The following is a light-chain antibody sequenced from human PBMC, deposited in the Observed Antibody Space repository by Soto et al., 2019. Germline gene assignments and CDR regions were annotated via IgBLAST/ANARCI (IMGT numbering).Light chain of an antibody. CDR1: SSDIGGYDF. Sequence: QSALTQPASVSGSPGQSITISCTGASSDIGGYDFVSWYQQHPGKAPKLLIYEVSNRPSGLSNRFSGSKSGNTASLTIAGLQADDEATYYCTSYSSTIPLLIGGGTKLTVL. J-gene: IGLJ2*01. V-gene: IGLV2-14*01. CDR3: TSYSSTIPLL. CDR2: EVS.